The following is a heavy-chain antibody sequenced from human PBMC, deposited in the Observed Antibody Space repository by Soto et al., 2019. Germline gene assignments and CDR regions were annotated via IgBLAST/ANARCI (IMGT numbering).Heavy chain of an antibody. CDR3: ARPLYHYDSSGYVFGMDV. D-gene: IGHD3-22*01. CDR2: MNPNSGNT. J-gene: IGHJ6*02. Sequence: QVQLVQSGAEVKKSGASVKVSCKASGYSFTSYDINWVRQATGQGLEWMGWMNPNSGNTGYAQKFQDRVTMNRDTSVNTAYLELSSLRSEDTAGYYCARPLYHYDSSGYVFGMDVWGQGTTVTVSS. V-gene: IGHV1-8*01. CDR1: GYSFTSYD.